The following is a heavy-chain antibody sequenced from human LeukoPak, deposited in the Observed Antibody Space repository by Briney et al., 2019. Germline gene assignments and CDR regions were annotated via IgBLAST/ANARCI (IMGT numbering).Heavy chain of an antibody. V-gene: IGHV1-8*03. CDR2: MNPNSSNT. D-gene: IGHD3-22*01. J-gene: IGHJ3*02. CDR3: ARGLNYYDSSGYYESPYAFDI. CDR1: GYTFTSYD. Sequence: ASVKVSCKASGYTFTSYDINWVRQAPGQGLEWMGWMNPNSSNTGYAQKFQGRVTITRNTSISTAYMELSSLRSEDTAVYYCARGLNYYDSSGYYESPYAFDIWGQGAMVTVSS.